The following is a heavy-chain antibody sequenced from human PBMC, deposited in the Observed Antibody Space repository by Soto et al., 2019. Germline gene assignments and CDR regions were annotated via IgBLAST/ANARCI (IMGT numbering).Heavy chain of an antibody. D-gene: IGHD6-6*01. CDR1: GFTFSSYW. Sequence: GGSLRLSCAASGFTFSSYWMSWVRQAPGKGREWVANIKQDGSEKYYVDSVKGRFTISRDNAKNSLYLQMNSLRAEDTAVYYCARDESEGSSPALDVWGKGTTVTVSS. V-gene: IGHV3-7*01. CDR3: ARDESEGSSPALDV. CDR2: IKQDGSEK. J-gene: IGHJ6*04.